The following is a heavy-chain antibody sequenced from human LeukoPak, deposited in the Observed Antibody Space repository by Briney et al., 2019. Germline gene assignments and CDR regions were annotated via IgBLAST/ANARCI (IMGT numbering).Heavy chain of an antibody. J-gene: IGHJ5*02. CDR2: IHYSGST. Sequence: SETLSLTCTVSGGSISSYYCSWIRQPPGKGLEWIGYIHYSGSTNYNPSLRSRATISVDPSKNQSSLKLSSVTAAATAVYSCAGGGPSYYDSSGWPRWFDPWGQGTLVTVSS. V-gene: IGHV4-59*01. CDR3: AGGGPSYYDSSGWPRWFDP. CDR1: GGSISSYY. D-gene: IGHD3-22*01.